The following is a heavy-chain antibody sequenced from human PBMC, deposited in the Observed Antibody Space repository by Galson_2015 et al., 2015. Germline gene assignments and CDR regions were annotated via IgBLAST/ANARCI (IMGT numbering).Heavy chain of an antibody. CDR1: GFTFSSYS. D-gene: IGHD5-24*01. V-gene: IGHV3-21*01. CDR2: ISSSSSYI. J-gene: IGHJ4*02. CDR3: ARDTIMGWLQSPDYFDY. Sequence: SLRLSCAASGFTFSSYSMNWVRQAPGKGLEWVSSISSSSSYIYYADSVKGRFTISRDNAKNSLYLQMNSLRAEDTAVYYCARDTIMGWLQSPDYFDYWGQGTLVTVSS.